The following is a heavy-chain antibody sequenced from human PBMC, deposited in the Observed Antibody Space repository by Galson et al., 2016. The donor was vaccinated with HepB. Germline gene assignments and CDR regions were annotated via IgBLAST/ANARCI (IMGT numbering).Heavy chain of an antibody. J-gene: IGHJ5*02. Sequence: YADSVEGRFTISRDNAENTLYLQMNSLRVEDTAVYYCARDRGGSAGAFNWFDPWGQGTLVSVSS. CDR3: ARDRGGSAGAFNWFDP. V-gene: IGHV3-74*01. D-gene: IGHD3-10*01.